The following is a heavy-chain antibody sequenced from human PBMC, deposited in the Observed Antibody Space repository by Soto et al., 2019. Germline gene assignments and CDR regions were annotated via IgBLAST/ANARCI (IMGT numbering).Heavy chain of an antibody. CDR1: GFAFNNYG. D-gene: IGHD2-2*01. J-gene: IGHJ4*02. Sequence: GGSLRLSCTVSGFAFNNYGINWVRQAPGKGLEWVSSISKSDYTYYSDSVTGRFTISRDNAKNSVSLQMNTLRVEDTAVYYCAREDSIIIPAVSDFWGQGTLVP. V-gene: IGHV3-21*01. CDR2: ISKSDYT. CDR3: AREDSIIIPAVSDF.